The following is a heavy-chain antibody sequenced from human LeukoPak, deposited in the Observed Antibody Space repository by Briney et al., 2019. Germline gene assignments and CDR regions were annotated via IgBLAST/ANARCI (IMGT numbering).Heavy chain of an antibody. CDR3: AKELRRDYYYYMDV. Sequence: GGTLRLSCAASGFTFRDFGMSWLRPAPGKGLEGVSALTGSGGTTYYADSVKGRFTISRDNSKNTLYLQMNSRRAEDTAVYYCAKELRRDYYYYMDVWGKGTTVTISS. V-gene: IGHV3-23*01. CDR2: LTGSGGTT. J-gene: IGHJ6*03. D-gene: IGHD4-17*01. CDR1: GFTFRDFG.